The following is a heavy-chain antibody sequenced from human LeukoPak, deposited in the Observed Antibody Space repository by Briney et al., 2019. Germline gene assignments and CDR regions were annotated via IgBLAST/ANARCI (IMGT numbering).Heavy chain of an antibody. CDR1: GYTFTSYG. D-gene: IGHD2-2*01. Sequence: ASVKVSCKASGYTFTSYGISWVRQAPGQGLEWMGLINPSAGSTNYAQKFQGRVTMTRDTSTSTVYMELSSLRSEDTAVYYCARGHSSTLSRGVQVYYNMDVWGKGTTVTIS. CDR2: INPSAGST. J-gene: IGHJ6*03. CDR3: ARGHSSTLSRGVQVYYNMDV. V-gene: IGHV1-46*01.